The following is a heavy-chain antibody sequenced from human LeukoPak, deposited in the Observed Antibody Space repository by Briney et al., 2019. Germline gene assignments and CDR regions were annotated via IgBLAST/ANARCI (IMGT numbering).Heavy chain of an antibody. CDR1: GGSISSYY. J-gene: IGHJ4*01. D-gene: IGHD3-16*02. CDR3: ARELGFLPGSYRGPFDY. V-gene: IGHV4-59*12. Sequence: SETLSLTCTVSGGSISSYYWSWIRQPPGKGLEWIGYIYYSGSTYYNPSLKSRVTISVDTSKNQFSLKLSSVTAADTAVYYCARELGFLPGSYRGPFDYWGHGNLFTVSS. CDR2: IYYSGST.